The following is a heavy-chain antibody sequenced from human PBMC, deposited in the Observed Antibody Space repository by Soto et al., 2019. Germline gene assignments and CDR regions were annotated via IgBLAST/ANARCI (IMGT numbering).Heavy chain of an antibody. Sequence: SVKVSCKASGGTFSSYTISWVRQAPGQGLEWMGGIIPIFDTADYAQKFQGRVTITADESTNTAYMELSSLRSEDTAVFYCAGHSSGVPGYYYGMDVWGQVTTVTVAS. CDR3: AGHSSGVPGYYYGMDV. V-gene: IGHV1-69*13. J-gene: IGHJ6*02. CDR1: GGTFSSYT. D-gene: IGHD3-22*01. CDR2: IIPIFDTA.